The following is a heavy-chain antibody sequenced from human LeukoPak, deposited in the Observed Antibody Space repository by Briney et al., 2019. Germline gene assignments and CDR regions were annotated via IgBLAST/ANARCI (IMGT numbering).Heavy chain of an antibody. CDR1: GFTFSSYS. V-gene: IGHV3-48*02. J-gene: IGHJ3*01. CDR2: INSGSSYM. CDR3: AREDDDWGPNTFDV. D-gene: IGHD7-27*01. Sequence: GSLRLSCAASGFTFSSYSMNWVRQAPGKGLEWVSYINSGSSYMYYPDSVKGRFTISRDNAKNSLYLQMDSLRDEDTAVYYCAREDDDWGPNTFDVWGQGTAVTVSS.